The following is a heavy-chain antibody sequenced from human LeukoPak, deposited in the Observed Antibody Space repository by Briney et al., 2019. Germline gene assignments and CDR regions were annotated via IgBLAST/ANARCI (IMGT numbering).Heavy chain of an antibody. CDR1: GGSISSYY. CDR3: ARYRASGNYKWFDP. V-gene: IGHV4-59*01. D-gene: IGHD3-10*01. J-gene: IGHJ5*02. CDR2: IYYTGST. Sequence: ETLSLTCTVSGGSISSYYWSWIRQPPGEGLEWIGYIYYTGSTNYNPSLKSRVTISIATSKNQFSLKVNSVTAADTAVYYCARYRASGNYKWFDPWGQGTLVTVSS.